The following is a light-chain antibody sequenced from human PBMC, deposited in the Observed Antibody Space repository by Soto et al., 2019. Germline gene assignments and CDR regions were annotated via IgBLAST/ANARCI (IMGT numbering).Light chain of an antibody. Sequence: EIVLTQSPGTLSLSPGERATLSCRASQSVSSTYLAWYQQKPGQAPRLLIYAASSRANGIPDRFSGSGSGTDFSLTISRLEPEDFAVYYYQHYGSAPRTFGQGTKVEIK. CDR2: AAS. J-gene: IGKJ1*01. CDR1: QSVSSTY. CDR3: QHYGSAPRT. V-gene: IGKV3-20*01.